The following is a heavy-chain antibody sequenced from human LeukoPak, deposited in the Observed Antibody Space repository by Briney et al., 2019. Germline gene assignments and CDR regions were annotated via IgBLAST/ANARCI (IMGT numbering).Heavy chain of an antibody. CDR1: GFTFSSYA. J-gene: IGHJ4*02. Sequence: GGSLRLSCAASGFTFSSYAMSWVRQAPGKGLEWVSGISGGGGSTYYADSVKGRFTISRDNSKNTLYLQMNSLRADDTAVYYCAKDRSEAFDYWGQGTLVTVSS. CDR3: AKDRSEAFDY. CDR2: ISGGGGST. V-gene: IGHV3-23*01.